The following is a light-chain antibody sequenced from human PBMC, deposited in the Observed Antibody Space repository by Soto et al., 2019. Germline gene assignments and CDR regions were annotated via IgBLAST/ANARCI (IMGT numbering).Light chain of an antibody. CDR3: QQYGSSTIT. J-gene: IGKJ5*01. CDR2: DAS. CDR1: QSVISSY. Sequence: EIVLTQSPATLSLSPGERATLSCGASQSVISSYLAWYQQKPGLAPRLLIYDASSRATGIPDRFSGSGSGKDFTLTISRLEPEDFAVYYWQQYGSSTITFGQGTRLEIK. V-gene: IGKV3D-20*01.